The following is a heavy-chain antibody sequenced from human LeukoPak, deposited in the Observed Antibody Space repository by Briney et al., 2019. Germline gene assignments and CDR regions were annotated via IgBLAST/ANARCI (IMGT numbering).Heavy chain of an antibody. CDR3: ARDHSYYDILTGYYPYGMDV. V-gene: IGHV1-18*01. D-gene: IGHD3-9*01. CDR2: ISAYNGNT. J-gene: IGHJ6*02. Sequence: ASVKVSCKASGYTFTSYGISWVRQAPGQGLEWMGWISAYNGNTNYAQKLQGRDTMTTDTSTSTAYMELRSLRSDDTAVYYCARDHSYYDILTGYYPYGMDVWGQGTTVTVSS. CDR1: GYTFTSYG.